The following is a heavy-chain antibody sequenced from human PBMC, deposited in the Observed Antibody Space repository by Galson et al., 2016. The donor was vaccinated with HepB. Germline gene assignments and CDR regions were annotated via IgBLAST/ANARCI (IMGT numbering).Heavy chain of an antibody. CDR2: ISGSGGTT. J-gene: IGHJ4*02. Sequence: SLRLSCAAFGFTFGSYAMTWVRQAPGRGLEWVSSISGSGGTTYHADSVKGRFTISRDNSKDMVYLQMSSLRAEDTALYYCAKDRKFTVTNWRRGQGLFHFDYWGQGTLVTVSS. CDR3: AKDRKFTVTNWRRGQGLFHFDY. D-gene: IGHD4-11*01. V-gene: IGHV3-23*01. CDR1: GFTFGSYA.